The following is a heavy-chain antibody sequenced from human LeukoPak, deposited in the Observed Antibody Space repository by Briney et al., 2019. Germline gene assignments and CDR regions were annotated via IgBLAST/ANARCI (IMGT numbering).Heavy chain of an antibody. CDR3: ARRAGAYSHPYDY. Sequence: GGSLRLSCTVSGFTVSSNSMSWVREAPGKGLEWVSFIYSDNTHYSDSVKGRFTISRDNSKNTLYLQMNSLRAEDTAVYYCARRAGAYSHPYDYWGQGTLVTVSS. CDR1: GFTVSSNS. J-gene: IGHJ4*02. D-gene: IGHD4/OR15-4a*01. V-gene: IGHV3-53*01. CDR2: IYSDNT.